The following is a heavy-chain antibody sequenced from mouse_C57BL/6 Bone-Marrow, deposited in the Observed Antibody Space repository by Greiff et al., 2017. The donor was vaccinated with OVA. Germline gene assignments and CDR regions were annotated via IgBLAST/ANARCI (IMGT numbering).Heavy chain of an antibody. D-gene: IGHD2-10*01. CDR2: IYPGSGST. CDR1: GYTFTSYW. V-gene: IGHV1-55*01. J-gene: IGHJ2*01. CDR3: ARSYCYCDY. Sequence: QVHVKQPGAELVKPGASVKMSCKASGYTFTSYWITWVKQRPGQGLEWIGDIYPGSGSTNYNEKFKSKATLPVDTSSSTAYMQLSSLTSEDSAVYYCARSYCYCDYWGQGTTLTVSS.